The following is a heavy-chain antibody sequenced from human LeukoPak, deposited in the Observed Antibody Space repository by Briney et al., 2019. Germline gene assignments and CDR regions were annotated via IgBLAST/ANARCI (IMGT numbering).Heavy chain of an antibody. CDR1: GFTFDDYA. J-gene: IGHJ4*02. Sequence: GGSLRLSCAASGFTFDDYAMHWVRQAPGKGLEWVSLISGDGGSTYYADSVKGRFTISRDNSKNSLYLQMNSLRTEDTALYYCAKDGYYYGSGAGYYRGQGTLVTVSS. D-gene: IGHD3-10*01. V-gene: IGHV3-43*02. CDR2: ISGDGGST. CDR3: AKDGYYYGSGAGYY.